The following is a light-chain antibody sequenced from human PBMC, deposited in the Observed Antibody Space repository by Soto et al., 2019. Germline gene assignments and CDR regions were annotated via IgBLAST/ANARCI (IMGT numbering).Light chain of an antibody. V-gene: IGKV4-1*01. CDR3: QQYYATPPT. CDR1: LSILYTSNNKNY. CDR2: WAS. Sequence: EIVMTQSPDSLPVSLGERATINCKSSLSILYTSNNKNYLAWYQQKPGQPPKLLIYWASARVSGVPDRFSGSGSGTDFTLTISSLQAEDVAVYYCQQYYATPPTFGGGTKVDIK. J-gene: IGKJ4*01.